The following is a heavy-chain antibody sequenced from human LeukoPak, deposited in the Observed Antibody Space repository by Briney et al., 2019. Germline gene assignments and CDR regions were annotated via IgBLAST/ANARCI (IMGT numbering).Heavy chain of an antibody. CDR3: ARESRAAARNWFDP. CDR2: IDYSGST. J-gene: IGHJ5*02. D-gene: IGHD6-13*01. V-gene: IGHV4-59*01. Sequence: SETLSLTCTVSGGSISSYHWSWIRQPPGKGLEWIGYIDYSGSTNYNPSLKSRVTISLDTSKIQFSLRLSSVTAADTAVYYCARESRAAARNWFDPWGQGTLVTVSS. CDR1: GGSISSYH.